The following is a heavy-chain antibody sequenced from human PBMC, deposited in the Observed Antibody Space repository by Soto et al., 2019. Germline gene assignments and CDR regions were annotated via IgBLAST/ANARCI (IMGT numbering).Heavy chain of an antibody. CDR1: CYTFTSYG. V-gene: IGHV1-18*01. Sequence: ASVKVSCKASCYTFTSYGISWVRQAPGQGLEWMGWISAYNGNTNYAQKLQGRVTMTTDTSASTAYMELSSLRSEDTAVYYCASVWAGSGWYLGPWGQGTLVTVSS. J-gene: IGHJ5*02. CDR3: ASVWAGSGWYLGP. CDR2: ISAYNGNT. D-gene: IGHD6-19*01.